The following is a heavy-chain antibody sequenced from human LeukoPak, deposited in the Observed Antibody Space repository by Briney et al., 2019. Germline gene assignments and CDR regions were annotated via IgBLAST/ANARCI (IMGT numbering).Heavy chain of an antibody. Sequence: GGSLRLSCSASGFTFSNYAMSWVRQAPGKGLEWVSAISGSGGSTYYADSGKGRVTISRDNSKNTLYLQMNSLRAEDTAVYYCAKGAMHYYDSSGYNYFDYWGQGTLVTVSS. CDR1: GFTFSNYA. J-gene: IGHJ4*02. V-gene: IGHV3-23*01. CDR3: AKGAMHYYDSSGYNYFDY. CDR2: ISGSGGST. D-gene: IGHD3-22*01.